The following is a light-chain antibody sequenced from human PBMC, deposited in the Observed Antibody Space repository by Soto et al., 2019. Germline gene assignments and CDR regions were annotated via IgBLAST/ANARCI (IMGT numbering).Light chain of an antibody. CDR1: QTVTSSY. Sequence: EIVLTQSPGTLSLSPGERATLSCRASQTVTSSYLAWYQQKPGQAPRLLIYGASSRATGIPDRLSGSGSGTDFTLTISRLEPEDFAGYYCQQYGSSPPTFGQGTKVEIK. CDR3: QQYGSSPPT. J-gene: IGKJ1*01. CDR2: GAS. V-gene: IGKV3-20*01.